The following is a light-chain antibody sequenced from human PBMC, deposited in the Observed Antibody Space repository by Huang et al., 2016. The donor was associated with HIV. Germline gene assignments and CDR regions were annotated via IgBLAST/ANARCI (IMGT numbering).Light chain of an antibody. J-gene: IGKJ4*01. CDR2: KAS. CDR3: QQYDTFPLT. V-gene: IGKV1-5*03. CDR1: QTINDW. Sequence: DIQMTQSPSTLSASVGDRVAITCRAGQTINDWLAWYQQKTGKAPNLLIYKASNLESGVPSRFSGTGSGTEFTLTISHLQADDFATYYCQQYDTFPLTFGGGTTVDLK.